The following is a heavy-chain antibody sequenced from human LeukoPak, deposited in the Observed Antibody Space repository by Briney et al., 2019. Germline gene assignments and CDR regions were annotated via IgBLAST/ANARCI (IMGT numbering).Heavy chain of an antibody. D-gene: IGHD1-26*01. Sequence: PGGTLRLSCAASGFTFSSYSMNWVRQAPGKGLEWVSYISSSSSTIYYADSVKGRFTISRDNAKNSLYLQMNSLRDEDTAVYYCARAIRGSYSYYFDYWGQGTLVTVSS. CDR3: ARAIRGSYSYYFDY. CDR2: ISSSSSTI. V-gene: IGHV3-48*02. CDR1: GFTFSSYS. J-gene: IGHJ4*02.